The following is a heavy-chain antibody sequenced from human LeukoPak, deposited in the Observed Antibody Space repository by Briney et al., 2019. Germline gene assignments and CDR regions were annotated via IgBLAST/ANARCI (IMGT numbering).Heavy chain of an antibody. CDR2: FRYSGNT. CDR1: VGSINTYY. D-gene: IGHD6-19*01. Sequence: SETLSLTCTVSVGSINTYYWSWIRQPPGEGLEWIGNFRYSGNTDYNPSLKSRVTISLDTSKNQFSLKLNSVTAADTAVYYCAATQKWLAFDYWGQGILVTVSS. CDR3: AATQKWLAFDY. V-gene: IGHV4-59*01. J-gene: IGHJ4*02.